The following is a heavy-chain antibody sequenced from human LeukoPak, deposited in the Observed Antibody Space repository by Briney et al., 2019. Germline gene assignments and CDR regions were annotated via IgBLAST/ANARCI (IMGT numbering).Heavy chain of an antibody. D-gene: IGHD3-10*01. J-gene: IGHJ4*02. CDR2: IRSKAYGGTT. V-gene: IGHV3-49*03. Sequence: GGSLRLSCTASGFTFGDYAMSWFRQAPGKGLEWVGFIRSKAYGGTTEYAASVKGRFTISRDNPQNTVYLQMNSLRAEDSALYYCTRFGDYGEYWGQGTLVTVSS. CDR1: GFTFGDYA. CDR3: TRFGDYGEY.